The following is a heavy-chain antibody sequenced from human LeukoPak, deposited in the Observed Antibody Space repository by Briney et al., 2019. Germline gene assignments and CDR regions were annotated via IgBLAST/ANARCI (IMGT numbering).Heavy chain of an antibody. CDR3: ARDQRYSSSSLFMDV. Sequence: SETLSLTCAVYGGSFSGFQWSWIRQSPGKGLEWIGEINHSGSTNYNPSLKNRITISEDTSKNQFSLKLSSVTAADTAVYYCARDQRYSSSSLFMDVWGKGTTVTVSS. CDR1: GGSFSGFQ. D-gene: IGHD6-6*01. V-gene: IGHV4-34*01. CDR2: INHSGST. J-gene: IGHJ6*03.